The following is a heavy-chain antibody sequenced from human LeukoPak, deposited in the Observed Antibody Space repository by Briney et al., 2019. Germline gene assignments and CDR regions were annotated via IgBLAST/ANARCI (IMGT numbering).Heavy chain of an antibody. CDR2: ISSSSSYI. D-gene: IGHD3-16*01. V-gene: IGHV3-21*01. CDR3: ARAYGDYYYYMDV. CDR1: GFTFSSYW. Sequence: PGGSLRLSCAASGFTFSSYWMSWVRQAPGKGLEWVSSISSSSSYIYYADSVKGRFTISRDNAKNSLYLQMNSLRAEDTAVYYCARAYGDYYYYMDVWGKGTTVTVSS. J-gene: IGHJ6*03.